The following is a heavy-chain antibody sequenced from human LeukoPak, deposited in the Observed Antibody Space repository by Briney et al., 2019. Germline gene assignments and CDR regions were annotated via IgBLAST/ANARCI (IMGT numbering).Heavy chain of an antibody. V-gene: IGHV3-7*03. CDR2: INQDGTEK. CDR1: GFTFSSYW. D-gene: IGHD3-22*01. Sequence: GGSLRLSCAASGFTFSSYWMSWVRQAPGEGLEWVAKINQDGTEKAYVDSVRGRFTISRDNAKNSLFLQMNSLRAEDTAVYYCASGYYSDGSGYSPADYWGQGTRVTVSS. J-gene: IGHJ4*02. CDR3: ASGYYSDGSGYSPADY.